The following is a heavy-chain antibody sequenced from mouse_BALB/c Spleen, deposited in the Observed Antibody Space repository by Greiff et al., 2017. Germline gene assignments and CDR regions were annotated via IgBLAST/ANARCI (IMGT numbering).Heavy chain of an antibody. CDR1: GYSITSDYA. CDR2: ISYSGST. Sequence: EVKLVESGPGLVKPSQSLSLTCTVTGYSITSDYAWNWIRQFPGNKLEWMGYISYSGSTSYNPSLKSRISITRDTSKNQFFLQLNSVTTEDTATYYCARPPYRGDWYFDVWGAGTTVTVSS. CDR3: ARPPYRGDWYFDV. V-gene: IGHV3-2*02. J-gene: IGHJ1*01.